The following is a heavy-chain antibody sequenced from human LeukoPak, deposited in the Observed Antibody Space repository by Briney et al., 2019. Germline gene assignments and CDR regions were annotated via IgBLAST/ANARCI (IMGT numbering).Heavy chain of an antibody. CDR3: TRDPILGAPDYFDY. V-gene: IGHV3-30*04. J-gene: IGHJ4*02. Sequence: GRSLRLSCAASGFTFANYVTHWVRQAPGKGLEWVAVTSPDEGLKFYGDSVKGRFTISRNNSKNTMYLQMNNLREEDTAVYYCTRDPILGAPDYFDYWGQGTLVTVSS. D-gene: IGHD1-26*01. CDR1: GFTFANYV. CDR2: TSPDEGLK.